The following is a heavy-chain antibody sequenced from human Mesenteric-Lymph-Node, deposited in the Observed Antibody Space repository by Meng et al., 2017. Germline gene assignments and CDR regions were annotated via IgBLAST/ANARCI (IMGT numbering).Heavy chain of an antibody. J-gene: IGHJ6*02. Sequence: SGPTLVKPTQTLTLTCTFPGYSLNTRGVGVGWIRQPPGKALEWLALTYWNDEKRYSPSLKNRPTITKAPSKNHVVLTMTNMDPVNTATYYCVHIVCYDRTYGMDVWGQGTTVTVSS. CDR2: TYWNDEK. D-gene: IGHD3-22*01. V-gene: IGHV2-5*01. CDR1: GYSLNTRGVG. CDR3: VHIVCYDRTYGMDV.